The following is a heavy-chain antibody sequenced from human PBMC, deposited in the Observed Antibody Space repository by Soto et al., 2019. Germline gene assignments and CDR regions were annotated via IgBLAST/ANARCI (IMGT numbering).Heavy chain of an antibody. CDR3: AKGSRYCSGGSCYLHKFWVVH. V-gene: IGHV3-23*01. J-gene: IGHJ4*02. D-gene: IGHD2-15*01. Sequence: EVQLLESGGGLVQPGGSLRLSCAASGFTFSSYAMSWVRQAPGKGLEWVSAISGSGGSTYYADSVKGRFTISRDNSKNTLYLQMNSLRAEDTAVYYCAKGSRYCSGGSCYLHKFWVVHWGQGTLVTVSS. CDR1: GFTFSSYA. CDR2: ISGSGGST.